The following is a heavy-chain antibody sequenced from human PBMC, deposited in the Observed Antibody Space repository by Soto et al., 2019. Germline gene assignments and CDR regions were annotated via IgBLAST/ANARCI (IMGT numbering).Heavy chain of an antibody. CDR1: GFTFSSYA. Sequence: GGSLRLSCAASGFTFSSYAMSWVRQAPGKGLEWVSAISGSGGSTYYADSVKGRFTISRDNSKNTLYLQMNSLRAEDTAVYYCASLSEDIVVVPAAGPWGQGTLVTVSS. D-gene: IGHD2-2*01. CDR2: ISGSGGST. J-gene: IGHJ5*02. V-gene: IGHV3-23*01. CDR3: ASLSEDIVVVPAAGP.